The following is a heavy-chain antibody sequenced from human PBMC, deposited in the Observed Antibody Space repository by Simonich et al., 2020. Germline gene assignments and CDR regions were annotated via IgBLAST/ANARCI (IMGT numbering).Heavy chain of an antibody. CDR3: ARDHRDSGSYYFDY. V-gene: IGHV3-30*07. D-gene: IGHD1-26*01. J-gene: IGHJ4*02. CDR1: GFTFSSYA. Sequence: QVQLVESGGGVVQPGRSLRLSCAASGFTFSSYAMHWVRQAPGKGVGGVAIISYDGSNKYYADAVKGRFTISRDNSKNTLYLQMNSLRAEDTAVYYCARDHRDSGSYYFDYWGQGTLVTVSS. CDR2: ISYDGSNK.